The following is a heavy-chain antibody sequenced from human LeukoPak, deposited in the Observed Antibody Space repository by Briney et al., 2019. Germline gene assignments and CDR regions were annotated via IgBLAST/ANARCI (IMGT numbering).Heavy chain of an antibody. CDR2: ISGSGGST. D-gene: IGHD2-2*01. CDR3: ARLGYCSSTSCYQSGFDP. CDR1: GFTFSSYA. V-gene: IGHV3-23*01. Sequence: GGSLRLSCAASGFTFSSYAMSWVRQAPGKGLEWVSAISGSGGSTYYADSVKGRFTISRDNSKNTLYLQMNSLRAEDTAVYYCARLGYCSSTSCYQSGFDPWPGNPGHRLL. J-gene: IGHJ5*02.